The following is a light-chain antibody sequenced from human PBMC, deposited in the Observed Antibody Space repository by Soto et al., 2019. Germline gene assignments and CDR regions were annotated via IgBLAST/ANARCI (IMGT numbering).Light chain of an antibody. CDR1: QSLLHNNGYTY. CDR2: LGS. J-gene: IGKJ1*01. Sequence: DIVMTQSPLSLPVTPGEPASISCRSSQSLLHNNGYTYWSWYLQKPGQSPQLLIYLGSNRASGVPDRFSGSGSGTDFTLKISRVEAGDVGIYYCMQSLQTPRTFGQGTKVEVK. CDR3: MQSLQTPRT. V-gene: IGKV2-28*01.